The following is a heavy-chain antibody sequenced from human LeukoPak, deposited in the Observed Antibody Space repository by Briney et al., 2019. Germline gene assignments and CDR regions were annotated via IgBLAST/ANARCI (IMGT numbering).Heavy chain of an antibody. Sequence: GGSLRLSCAASGFTFSSYAMNWVRQAPGKGLEWVSSISSNNDYIYYADSVKGRFTISRDNAKNSLFLQMNSLRAEDTAVYYCARVAVAAAGTDYWGQGTLVTVSS. D-gene: IGHD6-13*01. CDR2: ISSNNDYI. J-gene: IGHJ4*02. CDR3: ARVAVAAAGTDY. CDR1: GFTFSSYA. V-gene: IGHV3-21*01.